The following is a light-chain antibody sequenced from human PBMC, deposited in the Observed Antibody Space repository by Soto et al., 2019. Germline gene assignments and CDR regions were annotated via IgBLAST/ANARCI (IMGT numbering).Light chain of an antibody. J-gene: IGKJ4*01. V-gene: IGKV1-13*02. CDR3: QHFSTYPLS. Sequence: AIRLTQSPSSLSASVGDRVTITCRASQGISNALAWYQQKPGRPPKLLIYDASTLQSGVSPRFSGSGSGTDFALTISSLRPEDFTTYYCQHFSTYPLSFGGGTKVEI. CDR2: DAS. CDR1: QGISNA.